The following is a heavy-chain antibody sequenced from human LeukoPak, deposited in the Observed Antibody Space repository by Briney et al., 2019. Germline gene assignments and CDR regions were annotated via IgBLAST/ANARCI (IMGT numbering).Heavy chain of an antibody. CDR2: IIPIFGTA. Sequence: SVKDSCKASGGTFSSYAISWVRQAPGQGLEWMGGIIPIFGTANYAQKFQGRVTITADESTSTAYMELSSLRSGDTAVYYCAREKFTMVRGVITYNWFDPWGQGTLVTVSS. D-gene: IGHD3-10*01. CDR3: AREKFTMVRGVITYNWFDP. J-gene: IGHJ5*02. CDR1: GGTFSSYA. V-gene: IGHV1-69*13.